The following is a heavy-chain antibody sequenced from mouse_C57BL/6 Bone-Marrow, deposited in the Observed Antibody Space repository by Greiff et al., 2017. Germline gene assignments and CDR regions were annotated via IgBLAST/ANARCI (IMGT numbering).Heavy chain of an antibody. CDR3: AGATVVATRNFDY. CDR2: INPNNGGT. D-gene: IGHD1-1*01. CDR1: GYTFTDYY. Sequence: EVQLQQSGPELVKPGASVKISCKASGYTFTDYYMNWVKQSHGKSLEWIGDINPNNGGTSYNQKFKGKATLTVDKSSSTAYMELRSLTSEDSAVYYCAGATVVATRNFDYWGQGTTLTVSS. J-gene: IGHJ2*01. V-gene: IGHV1-26*01.